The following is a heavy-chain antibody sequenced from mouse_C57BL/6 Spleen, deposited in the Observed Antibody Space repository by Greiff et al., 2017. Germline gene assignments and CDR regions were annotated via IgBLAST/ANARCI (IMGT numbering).Heavy chain of an antibody. V-gene: IGHV1-50*01. CDR2: IDPSDSYT. J-gene: IGHJ2*01. CDR3: ARRGAAQAYFDY. D-gene: IGHD3-2*02. CDR1: GYTFTSSW. Sequence: QVQLQQPGAELVKPGASVKLSCKASGYTFTSSWMQWVKQRPGQGLEWIGEIDPSDSYTNYNQKFKGKATLTVDTSSSTAYMQLSSLTSEDSAVYYCARRGAAQAYFDYWGQGTTLTVSS.